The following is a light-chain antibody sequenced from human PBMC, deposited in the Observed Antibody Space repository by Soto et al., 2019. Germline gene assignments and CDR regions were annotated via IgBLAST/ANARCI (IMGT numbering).Light chain of an antibody. Sequence: QSALTQPPSASGSPGQSVTISCTGTSSDVGGYNYVSWYQQYPGRAPKLMIYEVTKRPSGVPDRFSGSKSGNTASLTVSGLQAEDEADYDCSSYAASHSFYCGFGGGTKLTVL. J-gene: IGLJ3*02. V-gene: IGLV2-8*01. CDR3: SSYAASHSFYCG. CDR1: SSDVGGYNY. CDR2: EVT.